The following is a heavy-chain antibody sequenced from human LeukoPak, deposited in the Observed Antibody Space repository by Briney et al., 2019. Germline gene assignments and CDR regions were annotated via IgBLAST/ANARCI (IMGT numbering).Heavy chain of an antibody. Sequence: SETLSLTCTVSGGSLSSYYWSWIRQPAGKGLEWIGRIYTSGSTNYNPSLKSRVTMSVDTSKNQFSLKLSSVTAADTAVYYCAREMTTVTSNWFDPWGQGTLVTVSS. V-gene: IGHV4-4*07. CDR2: IYTSGST. CDR3: AREMTTVTSNWFDP. J-gene: IGHJ5*02. D-gene: IGHD4-17*01. CDR1: GGSLSSYY.